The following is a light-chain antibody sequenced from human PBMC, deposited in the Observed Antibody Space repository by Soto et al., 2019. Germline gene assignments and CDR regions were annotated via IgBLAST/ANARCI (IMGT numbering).Light chain of an antibody. CDR3: QQYCSYPLT. CDR2: AAS. Sequence: AIRMTQSPSSLSASTGDRVTITCRASQGISSSLAWYQQKPGKAPKLLIYAASTLQSGVPSRFSGSGSGTDFTLTISCLQSEDFATYYCQQYCSYPLTFGGGTKVDIK. V-gene: IGKV1-8*01. CDR1: QGISSS. J-gene: IGKJ4*01.